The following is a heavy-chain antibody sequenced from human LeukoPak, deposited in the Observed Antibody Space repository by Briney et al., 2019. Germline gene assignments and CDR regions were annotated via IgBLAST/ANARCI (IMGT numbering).Heavy chain of an antibody. CDR2: ISGSGGST. Sequence: GGSLRLSCAASGFTFSSYAMSWVRQAPGKGLEWVSVISGSGGSTYYADSVKGRFTISRDNSKNTLYLQMNSLRAEDTAVYYCAKDHRDQRGYRYGGFDYWGQGTLVTVSS. D-gene: IGHD5-18*01. J-gene: IGHJ4*02. V-gene: IGHV3-23*01. CDR3: AKDHRDQRGYRYGGFDY. CDR1: GFTFSSYA.